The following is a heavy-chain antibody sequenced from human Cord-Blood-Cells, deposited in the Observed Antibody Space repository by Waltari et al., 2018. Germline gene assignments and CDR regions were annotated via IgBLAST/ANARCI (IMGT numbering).Heavy chain of an antibody. D-gene: IGHD3-3*01. J-gene: IGHJ3*02. CDR1: GYTFTSYD. CDR3: ARTRSGYYAFDI. CDR2: MNPNSGNT. V-gene: IGHV1-8*03. Sequence: QVQLVQSGAEVKKPGASVKVSCKASGYTFTSYDIHWVRQATGQGLEWMGWMNPNSGNTGYAQKFQGRVTITRNTSISTAYMGLSSLRSEDTAVYYCARTRSGYYAFDIWGQGTMVTVSS.